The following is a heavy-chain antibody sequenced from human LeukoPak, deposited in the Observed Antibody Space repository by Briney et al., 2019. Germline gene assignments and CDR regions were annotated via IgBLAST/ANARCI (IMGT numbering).Heavy chain of an antibody. J-gene: IGHJ4*02. CDR3: ARAGGAHIVVVPAEADY. CDR2: IWYDGSNK. D-gene: IGHD2-2*01. Sequence: GGSLRLSCAASGFTFSSYGMHWVRQAPGEGLEWVAVIWYDGSNKYYADSVKGRFTISRDNSKNTLYLQMNSLRAEDTAVYYCARAGGAHIVVVPAEADYWGQGTLVTVSS. CDR1: GFTFSSYG. V-gene: IGHV3-33*01.